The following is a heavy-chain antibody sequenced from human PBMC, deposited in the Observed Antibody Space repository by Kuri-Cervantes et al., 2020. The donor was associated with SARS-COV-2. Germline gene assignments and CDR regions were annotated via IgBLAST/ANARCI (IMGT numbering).Heavy chain of an antibody. Sequence: SQTLSLTCAISGVSVSSNSAAWNWIRQSPSRGLEWLGRTYYRSKWYNDYTVSVKSRITINPDTSKNQFSLQLNSVTPEDTAVYYCARGIRQNWQLDYWGQGTLVTVSS. CDR2: TYYRSKWYN. CDR3: ARGIRQNWQLDY. CDR1: GVSVSSNSAA. D-gene: IGHD1-1*01. V-gene: IGHV6-1*01. J-gene: IGHJ4*02.